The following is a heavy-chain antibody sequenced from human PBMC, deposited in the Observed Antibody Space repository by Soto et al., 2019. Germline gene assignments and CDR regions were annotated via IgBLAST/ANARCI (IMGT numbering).Heavy chain of an antibody. CDR3: ARVRAAAGKAGDY. CDR1: GFTFSNYW. D-gene: IGHD6-13*01. J-gene: IGHJ4*02. CDR2: IKQDGSEK. Sequence: GGSLRLSCAASGFTFSNYWMSWVRQAPGKGLEWVANIKQDGSEKYYVDSVKGRFTISRDNAKNSLYLQMDSLRAEDTAVYYCARVRAAAGKAGDYWGQGTLVTVSS. V-gene: IGHV3-7*05.